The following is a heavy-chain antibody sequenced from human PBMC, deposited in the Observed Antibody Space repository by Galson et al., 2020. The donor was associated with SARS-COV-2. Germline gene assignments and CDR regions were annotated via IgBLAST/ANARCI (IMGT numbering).Heavy chain of an antibody. CDR3: AIRFGGLGYMDV. CDR1: GFTFSTAW. CDR2: IKTRSDGETT. Sequence: GGSLRLSCAVSGFTFSTAWMIWVRQAPGKGLEWVGRIKTRSDGETTDYCAPVKGRFIISRDASKDTLYLHMNSLRTEDTAVYYCAIRFGGLGYMDVWGKGTTVTVSS. D-gene: IGHD3-10*01. V-gene: IGHV3-15*01. J-gene: IGHJ6*04.